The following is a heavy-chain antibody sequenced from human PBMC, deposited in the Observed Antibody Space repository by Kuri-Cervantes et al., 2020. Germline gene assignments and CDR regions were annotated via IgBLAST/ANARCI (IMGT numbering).Heavy chain of an antibody. J-gene: IGHJ4*02. CDR2: INPNSGGT. CDR3: ARGQFDYDSSGIFDY. D-gene: IGHD3-22*01. CDR1: GYTFTGYY. V-gene: IGHV1-2*02. Sequence: ASVKVSCKASGYTFTGYYMHWVRQAPGQGLEWMGWINPNSGGTNYAQKFQGRVTMTRDTSTSTVYMELSSLRSEDTAVYYCARGQFDYDSSGIFDYWGQGTLVTVSS.